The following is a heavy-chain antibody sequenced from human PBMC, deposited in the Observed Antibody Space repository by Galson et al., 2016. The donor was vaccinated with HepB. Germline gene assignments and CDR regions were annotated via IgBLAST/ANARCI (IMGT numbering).Heavy chain of an antibody. V-gene: IGHV2-70*04. J-gene: IGHJ3*02. CDR1: GFSLNTRGMR. CDR2: IDWDDDK. CDR3: ARIRDSGLGDVAFDI. D-gene: IGHD3-10*01. Sequence: PALVTPTQTLRLTCTFSGFSLNTRGMRVTWVRQPPGKALEWLARIDWDDDKFYSTSLKTRVTISKDTSKNQVVLTMTNMDPVDTATYYCARIRDSGLGDVAFDIWGQGTMVTVSS.